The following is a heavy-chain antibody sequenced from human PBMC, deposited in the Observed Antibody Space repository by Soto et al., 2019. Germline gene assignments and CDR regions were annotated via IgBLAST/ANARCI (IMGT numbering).Heavy chain of an antibody. Sequence: GGSLRLSCAASGFTFSSYWMHWVRQAPGKGLVWVSRINSDGSSTSYADSVKGRFTISRDNAKNTLYLQMNSLRAEDTAVYYCARAGYDILTGSLYGMDVWGQGTTVTVSS. CDR3: ARAGYDILTGSLYGMDV. D-gene: IGHD3-9*01. CDR2: INSDGSST. J-gene: IGHJ6*02. CDR1: GFTFSSYW. V-gene: IGHV3-74*01.